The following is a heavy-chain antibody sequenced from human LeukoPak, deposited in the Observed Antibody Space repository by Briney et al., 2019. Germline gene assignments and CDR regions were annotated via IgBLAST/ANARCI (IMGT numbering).Heavy chain of an antibody. J-gene: IGHJ4*02. CDR3: ARGITSKGDDY. CDR2: IYYSGST. V-gene: IGHV4-59*12. D-gene: IGHD2-21*01. Sequence: SETLSLTCTVSGGSISTYYWSWIRQPPGKGLEWIGYIYYSGSTNYNPSLKSRVTMSVDTSKNQFSLKLSSVTAADTAVYYCARGITSKGDDYWGQGTLVTVSS. CDR1: GGSISTYY.